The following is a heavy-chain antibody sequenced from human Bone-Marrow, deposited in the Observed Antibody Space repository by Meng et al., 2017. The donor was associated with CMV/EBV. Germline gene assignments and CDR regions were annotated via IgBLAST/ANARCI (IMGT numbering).Heavy chain of an antibody. Sequence: SETLSLTCTVSGGSISSYYWSWIRQPPGKGLEWIGYIYYSGSTNYNPSLTSRVTISVDPSKNQFSLKLSSVTAADTAVYYCARGARYSGSGSPFDYWGQGTLVTVSS. J-gene: IGHJ4*02. CDR3: ARGARYSGSGSPFDY. CDR2: IYYSGST. D-gene: IGHD3-10*01. V-gene: IGHV4-59*12. CDR1: GGSISSYY.